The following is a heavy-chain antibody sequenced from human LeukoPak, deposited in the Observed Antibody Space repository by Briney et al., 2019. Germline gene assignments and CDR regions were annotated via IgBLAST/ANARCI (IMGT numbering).Heavy chain of an antibody. CDR1: GYTFTSYA. V-gene: IGHV1-3*01. D-gene: IGHD3-10*01. Sequence: ASVKVSCKASGYTFTSYAMHWVRQAPGQRLEWMGWINAGNGNTKYSQKFQGRVTITRDTSASTAYMELSRLRSEDTAVYYCARALLWFGDLQWNGMDVWGQGTTVTVSS. J-gene: IGHJ6*02. CDR2: INAGNGNT. CDR3: ARALLWFGDLQWNGMDV.